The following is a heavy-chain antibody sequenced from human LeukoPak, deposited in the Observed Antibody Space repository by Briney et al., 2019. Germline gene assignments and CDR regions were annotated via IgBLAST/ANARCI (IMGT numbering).Heavy chain of an antibody. CDR2: IKSKTDGGTT. Sequence: GGSLRLSCAASGFTVSSNYMSWVRQAPGKGLEWVGRIKSKTDGGTTDYAAPVKGRFTISRDDSKNTLYLQMNSLKTEDTAVYYCTTDGPAWELLHNWFDPWGQGTLVTVSS. V-gene: IGHV3-15*01. J-gene: IGHJ5*02. D-gene: IGHD1-26*01. CDR3: TTDGPAWELLHNWFDP. CDR1: GFTVSSNY.